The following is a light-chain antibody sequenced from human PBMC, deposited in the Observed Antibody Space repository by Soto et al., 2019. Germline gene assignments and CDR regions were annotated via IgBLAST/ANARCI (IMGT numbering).Light chain of an antibody. J-gene: IGKJ1*01. CDR2: DAS. V-gene: IGKV3-20*01. CDR1: QSLTSTY. CDR3: QQYGDSPRT. Sequence: EIVLTQSPATLSLSPGGRATLSCRASQSLTSTYLAWYQQKPGQAPRRVIYDASSRATGIPDRFSGSGSGTDFTLTISRLEPEDFAVYYCQQYGDSPRTFGQGTKVEV.